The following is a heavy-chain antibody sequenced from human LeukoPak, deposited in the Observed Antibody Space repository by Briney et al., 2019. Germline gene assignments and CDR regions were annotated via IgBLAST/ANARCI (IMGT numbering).Heavy chain of an antibody. J-gene: IGHJ4*02. CDR2: IGTTGNT. CDR1: GFTFSDYA. D-gene: IGHD6-13*01. V-gene: IGHV3-13*04. CDR3: ARAGYSSNWYTFDY. Sequence: AGSLRLSCAASGFTFSDYAMHWVRQATGKGLEWVSAIGTTGNTYYPGSVKGRFTIPRENAKNSLYLQMNSLRAGDTAVYYCARAGYSSNWYTFDYWGQGTLVTVSS.